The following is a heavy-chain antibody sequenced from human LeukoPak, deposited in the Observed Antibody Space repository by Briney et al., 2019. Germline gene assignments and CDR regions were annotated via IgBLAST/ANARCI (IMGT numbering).Heavy chain of an antibody. J-gene: IGHJ4*02. CDR2: IYYSGST. V-gene: IGHV4-59*01. CDR3: ARDFRSDYGDYVGLYY. Sequence: SETLSLTCTVSGGSISGYYWSWIRQPPGKGLEWIGYIYYSGSTNYNPSLKSRVTISVDTSKNQFSLKLSSVTAADTAVYYCARDFRSDYGDYVGLYYWGQGTLVTVSS. D-gene: IGHD4-17*01. CDR1: GGSISGYY.